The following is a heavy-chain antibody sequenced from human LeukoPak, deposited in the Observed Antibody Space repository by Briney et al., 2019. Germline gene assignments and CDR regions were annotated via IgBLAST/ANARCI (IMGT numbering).Heavy chain of an antibody. CDR1: GFTFSSYA. J-gene: IGHJ1*01. CDR3: ARDDCSGGTCYGYFQH. Sequence: GGSLRLSCAASGFTFSSYAMHWVRQAPGKGLEWISFIGGSGSTIYYADSVKGRFTTSRDNAKNSLYLQMNSLRAEDTAVYYCARDDCSGGTCYGYFQHWGQGTLVTVSS. V-gene: IGHV3-48*04. CDR2: IGGSGSTI. D-gene: IGHD2-15*01.